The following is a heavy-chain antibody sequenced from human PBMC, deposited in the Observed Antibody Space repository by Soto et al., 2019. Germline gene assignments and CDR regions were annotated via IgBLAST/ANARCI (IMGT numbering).Heavy chain of an antibody. CDR3: AYRRIAAAGSYFDY. CDR1: GFSLSTSGVG. CDR2: IYWKDDK. D-gene: IGHD6-13*01. J-gene: IGHJ4*02. V-gene: IGHV2-5*01. Sequence: QITLKESGPTLVKPTQTLTLTCTFSGFSLSTSGVGVGWIRQPPGKALEWLALIYWKDDKRYSPSLKSRLTITKDTSKNQVVLTMTNMDPVDTATYYCAYRRIAAAGSYFDYWGQGTLVTVSS.